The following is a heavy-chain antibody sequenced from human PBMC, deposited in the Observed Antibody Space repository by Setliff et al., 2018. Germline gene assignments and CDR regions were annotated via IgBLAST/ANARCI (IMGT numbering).Heavy chain of an antibody. CDR1: GFTFSSYA. Sequence: GGSLRLSCAASGFTFSSYAMSWVRQAPGKGLEWVSAITISGGGTYYADSVKGRFTISRDNSKNTLYLQMNSLRADDTAIYYCAKTGQFDSWGQGTLVTVSS. J-gene: IGHJ4*02. CDR2: ITISGGGT. D-gene: IGHD3-10*01. CDR3: AKTGQFDS. V-gene: IGHV3-23*01.